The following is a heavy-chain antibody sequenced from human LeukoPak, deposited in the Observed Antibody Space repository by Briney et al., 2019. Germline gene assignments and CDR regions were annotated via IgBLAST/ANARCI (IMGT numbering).Heavy chain of an antibody. J-gene: IGHJ4*01. CDR2: LSGSGGST. CDR1: GFTFRSYA. Sequence: GGSLRLSCAASGFTFRSYAMSWVRQAPEKGLEWVSTLSGSGGSTYYADSVKGRFTISRDNSKNTLHLQMNSLRAEDTAVYYCARPFGDYPYATLDYWGHRTLVTVSS. V-gene: IGHV3-23*01. D-gene: IGHD4-17*01. CDR3: ARPFGDYPYATLDY.